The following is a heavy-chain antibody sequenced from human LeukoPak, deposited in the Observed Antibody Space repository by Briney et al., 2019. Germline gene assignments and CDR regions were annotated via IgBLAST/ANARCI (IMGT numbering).Heavy chain of an antibody. J-gene: IGHJ6*03. D-gene: IGHD6-13*01. CDR1: GFTVSSNY. CDR2: IYSGGST. CDR3: ARGRSWYNYYYYYMDV. V-gene: IGHV3-53*01. Sequence: GGSLRLSCAASGFTVSSNYMSWVRQAPGKGLEWVSVIYSGGSTYYADSVKGRFTISRDNSKNTLYLQMNSLRAEDTAVYYCARGRSWYNYYYYYMDVLGNETTVTVSS.